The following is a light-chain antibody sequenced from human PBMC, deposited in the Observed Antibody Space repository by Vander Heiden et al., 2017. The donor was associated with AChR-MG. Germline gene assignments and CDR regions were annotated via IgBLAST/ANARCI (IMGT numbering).Light chain of an antibody. J-gene: IGLJ2*01. V-gene: IGLV9-49*01. CDR1: SGYSNYK. CDR2: VGTGGIVG. CDR3: GADHGSGSNFAVV. Sequence: QPVLTQPPSASASLGASVPLTCTLSSGYSNYKVDWYQQGPGKGPRFVMRVGTGGIVGSKGDGIPDRFSVLGSGLNRYLTIKNIQEEDESDYHCGADHGSGSNFAVVFGGGTKLTVL.